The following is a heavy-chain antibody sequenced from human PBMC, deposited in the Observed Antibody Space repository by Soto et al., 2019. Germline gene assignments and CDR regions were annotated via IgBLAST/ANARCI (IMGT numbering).Heavy chain of an antibody. Sequence: QITLRESGPSLVKPTETLTLTCTFSWFSLTTTGVGVGWIRQPPGKALEWLAVVFWDDGERYSPSLKSRVTIAKDTSKNQVVLTMTNMDPVDTATYYCTQIYGSGSWGWYFHSWGQGTLVTVSS. CDR2: VFWDDGE. J-gene: IGHJ4*02. CDR3: TQIYGSGSWGWYFHS. D-gene: IGHD1-26*01. CDR1: WFSLTTTGVG. V-gene: IGHV2-5*02.